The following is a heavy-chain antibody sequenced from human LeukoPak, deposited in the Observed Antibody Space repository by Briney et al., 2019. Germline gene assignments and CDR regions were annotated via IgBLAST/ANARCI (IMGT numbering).Heavy chain of an antibody. CDR2: IKQDGSEK. D-gene: IGHD6-13*01. CDR1: GFTFSTYW. CDR3: ARDSAGNDY. J-gene: IGHJ4*02. V-gene: IGHV3-7*01. Sequence: GGSLRLSCAASGFTFSTYWISWVRLAPGKGLEWVANIKQDGSEKYYVYSVKGRFTISRDNAKNSLYLQMNSLRAEDTAMYYCARDSAGNDYWGQGTLVTVSS.